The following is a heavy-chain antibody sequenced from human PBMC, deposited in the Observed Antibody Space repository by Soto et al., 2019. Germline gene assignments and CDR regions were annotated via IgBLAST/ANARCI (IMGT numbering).Heavy chain of an antibody. CDR1: GFTFSSYS. CDR2: ISSSSSTI. Sequence: EVQLVESGGGLVQPGGSLRLSCAASGFTFSSYSMNWVRQAPGKGLEWVSYISSSSSTIYYADPVKGRFTIPRDNAKNSLYLQMNSLRAEDTAVYYCASRQLVYYYMDVLGKGTTVTVSS. J-gene: IGHJ6*03. D-gene: IGHD6-6*01. CDR3: ASRQLVYYYMDV. V-gene: IGHV3-48*01.